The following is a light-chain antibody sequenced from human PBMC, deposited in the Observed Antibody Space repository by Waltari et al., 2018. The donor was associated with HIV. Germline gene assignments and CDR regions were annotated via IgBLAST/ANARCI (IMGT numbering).Light chain of an antibody. Sequence: QSALTQPAAVSGSPGQSITIPCTGTSSDVGGYKYVSWYQQHPGKAPKLMIYEVSNRPSGFSNRCSCSMSGNAASRTIAGLEAEDAAGYCCSSYTSSNAVGIGGGTSLNVL. CDR3: SSYTSSNAVG. J-gene: IGLJ2*01. V-gene: IGLV2-14*01. CDR1: SSDVGGYKY. CDR2: EVS.